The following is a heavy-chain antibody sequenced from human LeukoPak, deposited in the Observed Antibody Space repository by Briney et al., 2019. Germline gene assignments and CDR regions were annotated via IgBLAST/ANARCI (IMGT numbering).Heavy chain of an antibody. CDR1: GFTFSSYW. V-gene: IGHV3-74*01. J-gene: IGHJ5*02. CDR2: IYSDGSST. CDR3: VRQQLSHGDH. D-gene: IGHD6-13*01. Sequence: TGGSLRLSCAASGFTFSSYWMHWVRQAPGKGLVWVSRIYSDGSSTNYADSVKGRFTISRDNAKNTLYLQMNSLRDDDTAVYYCVRQQLSHGDHWGLGTLVTVSS.